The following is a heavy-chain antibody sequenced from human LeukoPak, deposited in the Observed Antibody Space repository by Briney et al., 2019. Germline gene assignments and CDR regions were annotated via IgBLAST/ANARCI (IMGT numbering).Heavy chain of an antibody. CDR1: GGPISSYY. Sequence: SETVSLTCTVSGGPISSYYWSWIRQPPGKGLEWSGYIYFRGRTNYNPSLKSGVTISVDTPKNQFSMKMSSVTAADTAVYYCARGGYCGDDCFFYSWGHGTLVTVSS. D-gene: IGHD2-21*02. CDR2: IYFRGRT. V-gene: IGHV4-59*01. CDR3: ARGGYCGDDCFFYS. J-gene: IGHJ5*01.